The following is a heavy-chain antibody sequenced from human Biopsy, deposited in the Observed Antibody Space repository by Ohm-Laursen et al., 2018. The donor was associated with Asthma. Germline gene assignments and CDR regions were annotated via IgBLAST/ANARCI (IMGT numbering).Heavy chain of an antibody. D-gene: IGHD3-3*01. Sequence: SLRLSCTASGFTFRSYAMHWVRQAPGKGLEWVAVGGSYYDGGLKYYADSVNGRFTVSRDDSKNTLYLQMNSLRPDDTAVYYCARDVMEWYLKAFDFGGQGTLVTVSS. V-gene: IGHV3-30-3*01. CDR1: GFTFRSYA. CDR2: GGSYYDGGLK. J-gene: IGHJ4*02. CDR3: ARDVMEWYLKAFDF.